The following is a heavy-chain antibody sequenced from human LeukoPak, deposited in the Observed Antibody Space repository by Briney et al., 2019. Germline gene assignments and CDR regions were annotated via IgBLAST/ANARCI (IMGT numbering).Heavy chain of an antibody. Sequence: GRSLRLSCAASGFIFSGYSIHWVRQAPGKGLEWVAVIGNDGNAQYYSDSVRGRFTISRDNSENTLYLQMNNLRTGDTAVYYCAREFGHGRWYFDYWGQGTLVTVSS. J-gene: IGHJ4*02. CDR2: IGNDGNAQ. CDR3: AREFGHGRWYFDY. V-gene: IGHV3-33*08. CDR1: GFIFSGYS. D-gene: IGHD4-23*01.